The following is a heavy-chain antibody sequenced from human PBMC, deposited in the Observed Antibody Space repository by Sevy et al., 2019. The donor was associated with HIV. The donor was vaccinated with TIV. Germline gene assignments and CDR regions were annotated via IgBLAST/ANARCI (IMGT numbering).Heavy chain of an antibody. CDR1: GFTFSSYA. V-gene: IGHV3-30-3*01. J-gene: IGHJ4*02. Sequence: GGSLRLSCAASGFTFSSYAMHWVRQAPGKGLEWVAVMSCDGSSKYYADSVKGRFTISRDNSKNTLYLQMNSLRAEDTAVYYCARDDYSGCLYPHYWGQGTLVTVSS. D-gene: IGHD1-26*01. CDR2: MSCDGSSK. CDR3: ARDDYSGCLYPHY.